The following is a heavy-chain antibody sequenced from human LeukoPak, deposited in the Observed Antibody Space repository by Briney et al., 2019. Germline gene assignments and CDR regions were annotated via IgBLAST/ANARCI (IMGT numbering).Heavy chain of an antibody. CDR1: GYTFTSYD. J-gene: IGHJ3*02. CDR2: MNPNSGNT. CDR3: ARGTTGTSSGAFDI. Sequence: ASVKVSCKASGYTFTSYDINWVRQATGQGLEWKGWMNPNSGNTGYAQKFQGRVTITRNTSISTAYMELSSLRSEDTAVYYCARGTTGTSSGAFDIWGQGTMVTVSS. D-gene: IGHD2-2*01. V-gene: IGHV1-8*03.